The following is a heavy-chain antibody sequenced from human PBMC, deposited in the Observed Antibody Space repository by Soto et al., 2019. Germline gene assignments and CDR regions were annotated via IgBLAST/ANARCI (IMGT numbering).Heavy chain of an antibody. CDR2: ISAYNGNT. Sequence: QVPLVQSGPEVKKPGASVKDSCKTSGYTPTNYDIGWVRQAPGQGLEYMGWISAYNGNTNYARKLQDRVTLTTDTSTRTAYMELRSLQSDVTAIYYCARGLYRRWTYYAFDNWGQGTLVTVSS. D-gene: IGHD3-16*01. V-gene: IGHV1-18*01. J-gene: IGHJ4*02. CDR3: ARGLYRRWTYYAFDN. CDR1: GYTPTNYD.